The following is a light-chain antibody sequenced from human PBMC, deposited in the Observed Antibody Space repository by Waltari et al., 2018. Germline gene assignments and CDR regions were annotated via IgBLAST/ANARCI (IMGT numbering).Light chain of an antibody. CDR3: QQYNNWPPGT. Sequence: TVVPQSPATLSMSPGERATLSCRTSQSIGRSLAWYQQRPGQAPRILIYRESTRATGIPERFSGSGSETEFTLTISSLQSEDIAVYYCQQYNNWPPGTFGQGTKVEI. V-gene: IGKV3-15*01. CDR2: RES. CDR1: QSIGRS. J-gene: IGKJ1*01.